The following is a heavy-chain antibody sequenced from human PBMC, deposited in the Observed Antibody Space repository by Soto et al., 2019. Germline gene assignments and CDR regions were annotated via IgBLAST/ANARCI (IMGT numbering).Heavy chain of an antibody. CDR2: ISFDGDK. CDR1: GFDFSNSG. D-gene: IGHD2-8*02. CDR3: ARDYARGWCQF. V-gene: IGHV3-30*03. Sequence: GGSLRLSCTASGFDFSNSGIQWVRQTPGKGLEWVALISFDGDKYYVDSVKGRFTISRDNPTNTVYLKMNRLRPEDTGVYYCARDYARGWCQFWGQGTLVTVSS. J-gene: IGHJ4*02.